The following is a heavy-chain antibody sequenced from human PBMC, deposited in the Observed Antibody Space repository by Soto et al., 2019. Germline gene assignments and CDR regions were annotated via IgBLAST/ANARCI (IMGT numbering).Heavy chain of an antibody. CDR1: GGNPSKSA. D-gene: IGHD6-19*01. V-gene: IGHV1-69*01. Sequence: QVHLLLQSGAEVKKPGSSVKVSCKASGGNPSKSAISWVRQAPGQGLEWMGGIIPVFGIVSYAQNFQGRVTITADESMSTAYMELSSLRSEDTAVYFCAGGRIVVAGSSAYYGMDVWGQGTTVTVSS. CDR3: AGGRIVVAGSSAYYGMDV. J-gene: IGHJ6*02. CDR2: IIPVFGIV.